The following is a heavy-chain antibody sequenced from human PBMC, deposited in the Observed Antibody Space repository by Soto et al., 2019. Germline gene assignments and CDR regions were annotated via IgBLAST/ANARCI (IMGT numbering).Heavy chain of an antibody. V-gene: IGHV3-30*18. D-gene: IGHD6-19*01. J-gene: IGHJ4*02. CDR3: AKGGRQWLVTSDFNY. CDR2: VSHDGRNT. Sequence: VQLVESGGGVVQPGRSLRLSCAASGFTFSDYAMHWVRQAPGKGLEWVAVVSHDGRNTHYADSVKGRFTISRDSSKNTVSLERTSRGAEDTAVYYCAKGGRQWLVTSDFNYWGQGALVTVSS. CDR1: GFTFSDYA.